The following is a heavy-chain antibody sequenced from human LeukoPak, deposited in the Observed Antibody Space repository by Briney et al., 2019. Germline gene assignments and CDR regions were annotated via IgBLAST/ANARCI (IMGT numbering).Heavy chain of an antibody. CDR1: GGSFSGYY. CDR2: IYYSGST. J-gene: IGHJ4*02. V-gene: IGHV4-59*01. D-gene: IGHD1-20*01. CDR3: ARDLRGITGGD. Sequence: PSETLSLTCAVYGGSFSGYYWSWIRQPPGKGLEWIGYIYYSGSTNYNPSLKSRVTISVDTSKNQFSLKLSSVTAADTAVYYCARDLRGITGGDWGQGTLVTVSS.